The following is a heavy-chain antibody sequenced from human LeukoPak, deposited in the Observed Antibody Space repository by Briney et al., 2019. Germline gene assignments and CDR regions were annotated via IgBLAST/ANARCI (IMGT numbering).Heavy chain of an antibody. D-gene: IGHD6-19*01. Sequence: PGGFLRLSCAASGFTFSSYSMNWVRQAPGKGLEWVSSISSSSSYIYYADSVKGRFTISRDNAKNSLYLQMNSLRAEDTAVYYCARLGIAVAGANNDAFDIWGQGTMVTVSS. CDR3: ARLGIAVAGANNDAFDI. CDR1: GFTFSSYS. V-gene: IGHV3-21*01. J-gene: IGHJ3*02. CDR2: ISSSSSYI.